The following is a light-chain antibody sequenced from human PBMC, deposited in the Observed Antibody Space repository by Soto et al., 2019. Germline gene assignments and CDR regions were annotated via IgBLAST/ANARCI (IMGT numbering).Light chain of an antibody. CDR3: QQNYNSRWT. CDR1: LPITTY. V-gene: IGKV1-39*01. Sequence: DIPMTQSPSSLSASVGDRVTITCRASLPITTYLNWFQQKPGKAPKLLIYGASTLQTGVPSWFNGGGSGTDFTLTISSLQPEDFGTYYCQQNYNSRWTFGQGTEIEI. J-gene: IGKJ1*01. CDR2: GAS.